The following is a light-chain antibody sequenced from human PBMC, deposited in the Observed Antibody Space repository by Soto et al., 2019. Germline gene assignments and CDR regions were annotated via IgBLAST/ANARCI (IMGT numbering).Light chain of an antibody. CDR1: SSDIGGYNF. V-gene: IGLV2-14*01. J-gene: IGLJ1*01. CDR2: DVG. Sequence: QSALTQPASVSGSPGQSITIACTGTSSDIGGYNFVSWYQQHPGKAPKLLIYDVGNRPSGVSNRFSGSKSGNTASLTISGLQAEDEAHYYCNSYRTGSTYVFGTGTQLTVL. CDR3: NSYRTGSTYV.